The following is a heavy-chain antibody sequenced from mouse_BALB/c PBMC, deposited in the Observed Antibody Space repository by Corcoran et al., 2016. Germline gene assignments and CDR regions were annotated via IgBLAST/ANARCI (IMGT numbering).Heavy chain of an antibody. CDR2: INTYTGEP. CDR3: ALTGTFGGDY. CDR1: GYTFTNYG. J-gene: IGHJ2*01. V-gene: IGHV9-1*02. Sequence: QIQLVQSGPELKKPGETVKISCKASGYTFTNYGMNWVKQAPGKGLKWMGWINTYTGEPTYADDFKGRFAFSLETSASTAYLQINNLKNEDMATYFRALTGTFGGDYWGQGTTLTVSS. D-gene: IGHD4-1*01.